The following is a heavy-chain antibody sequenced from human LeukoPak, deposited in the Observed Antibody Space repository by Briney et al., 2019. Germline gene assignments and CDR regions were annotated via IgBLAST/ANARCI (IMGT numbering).Heavy chain of an antibody. D-gene: IGHD6-19*01. CDR2: ISGSGDTT. CDR1: GFTFNNYA. J-gene: IGHJ6*02. Sequence: PGGSLRLSCAASGFTFNNYAMNWVRQAPGKGLEWVSSISGSGDTTYCADSVKGRFTISRDNFKNTLYLQMNYLRAADTAIYYCAKATSSAFYYYGMDVWGQGTTVSVSS. CDR3: AKATSSAFYYYGMDV. V-gene: IGHV3-23*01.